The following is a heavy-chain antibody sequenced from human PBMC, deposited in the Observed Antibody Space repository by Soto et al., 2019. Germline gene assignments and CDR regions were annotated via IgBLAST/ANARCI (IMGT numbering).Heavy chain of an antibody. CDR3: ARVWAVAGTDAFDI. CDR2: ISAYNGNT. Sequence: ASVKVSCTASGYTFTSYGISWVRQAPGQGLEWMGWISAYNGNTNYAQKLQGRVTMTTDTSTSTAYMELRSLRSDDTAVYYCARVWAVAGTDAFDIWGQGTMVTVSS. D-gene: IGHD6-19*01. J-gene: IGHJ3*02. V-gene: IGHV1-18*01. CDR1: GYTFTSYG.